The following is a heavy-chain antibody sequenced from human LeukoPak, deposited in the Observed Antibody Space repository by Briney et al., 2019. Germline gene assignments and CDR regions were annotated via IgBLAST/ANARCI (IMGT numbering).Heavy chain of an antibody. CDR3: ARALTFYGMDV. D-gene: IGHD2-21*02. CDR2: IYSGGST. V-gene: IGHV3-66*02. CDR1: GFTVSSNY. Sequence: PGGSLRLSCAASGFTVSSNYMSWVRQAPGKGLEWVSVIYSGGSTYYADSVKGRFTISRDNSKNTLYLQMNSLRAEDTAVYYCARALTFYGMDVWGKGTTVTVSS. J-gene: IGHJ6*04.